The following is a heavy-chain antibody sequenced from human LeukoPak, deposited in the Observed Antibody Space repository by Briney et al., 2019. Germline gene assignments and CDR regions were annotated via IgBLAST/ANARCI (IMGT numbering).Heavy chain of an antibody. CDR2: ISDTSYTI. CDR3: ARGGYNSAFLDS. D-gene: IGHD6-19*01. Sequence: GGSLRLSCVASGFTFSTYSMNWVRQAPGKGLEWVSYISDTSYTIYYADSLKGRLTISRDNAKDSLYLQLNSLRAEDTSVYYCARGGYNSAFLDSWGQGTLVSVS. V-gene: IGHV3-48*04. CDR1: GFTFSTYS. J-gene: IGHJ4*02.